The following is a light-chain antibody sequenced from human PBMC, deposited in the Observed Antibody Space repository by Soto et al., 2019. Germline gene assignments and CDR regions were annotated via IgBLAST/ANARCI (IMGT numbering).Light chain of an antibody. CDR3: QQLNSYPLT. J-gene: IGKJ4*01. Sequence: EIXLTRSPSFLXACVGDRVTIXCRASQGISSYFAWYQQRPGKAPKRLFAAASTLQGGGPSRFSGSGSVTEFTRTISSLQPEDFATYYGQQLNSYPLTFGGGTQVDI. CDR1: QGISSY. V-gene: IGKV1-9*01. CDR2: AAS.